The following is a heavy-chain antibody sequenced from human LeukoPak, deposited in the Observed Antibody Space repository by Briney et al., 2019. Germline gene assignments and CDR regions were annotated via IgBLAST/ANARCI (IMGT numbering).Heavy chain of an antibody. J-gene: IGHJ4*02. CDR1: GFTVSSNY. Sequence: GGSLRLSCAASGFTVSSNYMSWVRQAPGKGLEWVSRINSDGSSTSYADFVKGRFTISRDNAKNTLYLQMNRLRAEDTAVYYCARGGVAGSRNDYWGQGTLVTVSS. V-gene: IGHV3-74*01. D-gene: IGHD6-19*01. CDR2: INSDGSST. CDR3: ARGGVAGSRNDY.